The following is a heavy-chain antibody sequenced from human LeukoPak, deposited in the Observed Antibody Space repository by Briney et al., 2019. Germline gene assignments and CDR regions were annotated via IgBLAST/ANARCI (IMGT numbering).Heavy chain of an antibody. J-gene: IGHJ5*02. V-gene: IGHV3-15*01. Sequence: PGGSLRLSCAASGFTFSNAWMSWVRQAPGKGLEWVGRIKSKTDGGTKDYAAPVKGRFTISRDDSKNTLYLQMNSLKTEDTAVYYFTFFQQKTAYEILTGTNWFDPWGQGTLVTVSS. CDR2: IKSKTDGGTK. CDR1: GFTFSNAW. CDR3: TFFQQKTAYEILTGTNWFDP. D-gene: IGHD3-9*01.